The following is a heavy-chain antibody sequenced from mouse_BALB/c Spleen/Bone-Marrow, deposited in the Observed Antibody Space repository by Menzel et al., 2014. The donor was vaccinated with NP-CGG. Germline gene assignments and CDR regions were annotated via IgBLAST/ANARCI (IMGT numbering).Heavy chain of an antibody. CDR1: GFDFSRYW. CDR3: ARLSYYGRFAY. V-gene: IGHV4-1*02. J-gene: IGHJ3*01. D-gene: IGHD1-1*01. CDR2: INPDSSTI. Sequence: DVKLQESGGGLVQPGGSLKLSCAASGFDFSRYWMSWVRQASGKGLEWIGEINPDSSTINYTPSLKDKFIISRDNAKNTLYLQMSKVRSEDTALYYCARLSYYGRFAYWGQGTLVTVSA.